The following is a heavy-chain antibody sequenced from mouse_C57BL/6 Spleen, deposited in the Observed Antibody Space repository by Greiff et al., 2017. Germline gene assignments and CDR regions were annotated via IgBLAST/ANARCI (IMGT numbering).Heavy chain of an antibody. CDR1: GYTFTDYE. J-gene: IGHJ1*03. CDR2: IDPETGGT. V-gene: IGHV1-15*01. D-gene: IGHD1-1*01. Sequence: LQESGAELVRPGASVTLSCKASGYTFTDYEMHWVKQTPVHGLEWIGAIDPETGGTAYNQKFKGKAILTADKSSSTAYRELRSLTSEDSAVYYCTRRKGLNYGSSYGYFDVWGTGTTVTVSS. CDR3: TRRKGLNYGSSYGYFDV.